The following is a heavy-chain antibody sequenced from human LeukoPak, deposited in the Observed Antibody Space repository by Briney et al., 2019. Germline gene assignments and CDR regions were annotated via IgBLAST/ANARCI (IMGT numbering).Heavy chain of an antibody. Sequence: GGSLRLSCAASGFTFSSYWMTWIRQAPGKGLEWVANIKQDGSEKYYVDSVKGRFTISRDNAKNSLYLQMNSLRAEDTAVYYCAKLPGRAADYWGQGTLVTVSS. J-gene: IGHJ4*02. CDR3: AKLPGRAADY. CDR1: GFTFSSYW. CDR2: IKQDGSEK. V-gene: IGHV3-7*03.